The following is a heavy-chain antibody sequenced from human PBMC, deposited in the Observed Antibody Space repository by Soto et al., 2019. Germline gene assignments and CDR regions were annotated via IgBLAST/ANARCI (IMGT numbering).Heavy chain of an antibody. CDR2: ISAYTGNT. CDR1: GYTFTSYG. J-gene: IGHJ5*02. V-gene: IGHV1-18*01. CDR3: ARDDGAAATFDP. D-gene: IGHD6-13*01. Sequence: QVQLVQSGAEVKKPGASVKVSCKASGYTFTSYGISWVRQAPGQGLEWMGWISAYTGNTNYAQKLQGRMTMTTYTSTSTADMALRSVRSDDAAVYYCARDDGAAATFDPWGQGTLVTVSS.